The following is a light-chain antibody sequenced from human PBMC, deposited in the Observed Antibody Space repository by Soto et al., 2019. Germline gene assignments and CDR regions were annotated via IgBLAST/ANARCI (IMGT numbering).Light chain of an antibody. J-gene: IGLJ2*01. CDR2: GNS. V-gene: IGLV1-40*01. CDR3: QYYDSSLSGSV. Sequence: QLVLTQPPSVSGAPGQRVTISCTGSSSNIGAGYDVHWYQQLPGTAPKLLIYGNSNRPSGVPDRFSGSKSGTSASLATTGLQAEDEADYYCQYYDSSLSGSVFGGGTKLTVL. CDR1: SSNIGAGYD.